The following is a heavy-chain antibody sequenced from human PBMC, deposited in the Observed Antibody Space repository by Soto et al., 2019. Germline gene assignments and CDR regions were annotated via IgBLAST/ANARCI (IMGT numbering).Heavy chain of an antibody. CDR1: GGSISSSS. CDR3: ARARFCTSTSCYHYFDF. J-gene: IGHJ4*02. CDR2: IYNNGRT. D-gene: IGHD2-2*01. V-gene: IGHV4-59*01. Sequence: SETLSLTCTVSGGSISSSSWSWIRQPPGRGLEWIGYIYNNGRTDYNPSLKSRVTISVDTSKNHFSLKLSSVTPADTAVYYCARARFCTSTSCYHYFDFWGQGTLVT.